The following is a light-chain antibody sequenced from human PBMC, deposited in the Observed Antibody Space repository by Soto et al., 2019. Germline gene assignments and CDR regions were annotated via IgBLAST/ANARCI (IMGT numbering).Light chain of an antibody. CDR3: KSYAGSNTYV. Sequence: QSALTPPPSASGSPGQSVTISCTGTKNDIGVYDFVSWYQHHPGKAPRLIIYEVVQRPSGVPDRFSGSKSGNTDSLTVSGLQAADEADYFCKSYAGSNTYVFGSGTKVTVL. CDR1: KNDIGVYDF. J-gene: IGLJ1*01. CDR2: EVV. V-gene: IGLV2-8*01.